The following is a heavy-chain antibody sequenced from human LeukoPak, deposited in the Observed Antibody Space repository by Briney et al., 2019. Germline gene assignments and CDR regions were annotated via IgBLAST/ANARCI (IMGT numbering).Heavy chain of an antibody. CDR2: MNPNSGNT. Sequence: ASVKVSCKASGYTFTSYDINWVRQATGQGLEWMGWMNPNSGNTGHAQNFQGRVTMTRNTSIGTAYMELSSLRSEDTAVYYCAKSHTGTWYYHYGMDVWGQGTTVTVSS. CDR3: AKSHTGTWYYHYGMDV. D-gene: IGHD6-13*01. V-gene: IGHV1-8*01. CDR1: GYTFTSYD. J-gene: IGHJ6*02.